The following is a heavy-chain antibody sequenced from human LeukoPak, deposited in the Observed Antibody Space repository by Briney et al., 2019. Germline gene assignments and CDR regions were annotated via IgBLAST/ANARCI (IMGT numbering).Heavy chain of an antibody. Sequence: SETLSLTCTVSGGSISSYYWSWIRQPPGKGLAWIGYIYYSGSTNYNPSLKSRVTISVDTSKNQFSLKLSSVTAADTAVYYCARSYGSGSYYRGKPFSFWDIWGQGTMVTVSS. CDR1: GGSISSYY. J-gene: IGHJ3*02. V-gene: IGHV4-59*08. CDR2: IYYSGST. CDR3: ARSYGSGSYYRGKPFSFWDI. D-gene: IGHD3-10*01.